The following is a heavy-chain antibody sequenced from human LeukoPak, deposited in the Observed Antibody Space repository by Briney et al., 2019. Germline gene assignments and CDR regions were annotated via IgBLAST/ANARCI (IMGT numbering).Heavy chain of an antibody. CDR1: GYTFTGYY. D-gene: IGHD2-8*01. Sequence: ASVKVSCKASGYTFTGYYMHWVRQAPGQGLEWMGWINPNSGGTNYAQKFQGRVTMTRDTSISTAYMELSRLRSDDTAVYYCERWLGWDIVLMVYALDYWGQGTLVTVSS. V-gene: IGHV1-2*02. J-gene: IGHJ4*02. CDR2: INPNSGGT. CDR3: ERWLGWDIVLMVYALDY.